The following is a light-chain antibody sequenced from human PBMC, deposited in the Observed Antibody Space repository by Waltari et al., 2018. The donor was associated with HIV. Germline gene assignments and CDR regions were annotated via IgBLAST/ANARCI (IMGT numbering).Light chain of an antibody. J-gene: IGLJ2*01. CDR2: DKN. CDR1: TSNIGKNF. Sequence: QSVLTQPPSVSAAPGQKVTFSCSGSTSNIGKNFVSWYQQLPEAAPKLITYDKNKRPAGVPDRFSGSKSATSATLASTGLQTGDEADYYCGTWDSSVSAGVFGGGTKLTVL. V-gene: IGLV1-51*01. CDR3: GTWDSSVSAGV.